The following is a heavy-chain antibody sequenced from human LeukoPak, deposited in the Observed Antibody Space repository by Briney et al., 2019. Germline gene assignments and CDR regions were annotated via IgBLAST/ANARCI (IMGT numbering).Heavy chain of an antibody. CDR3: ARASSIAAAGTGPPNWFDP. Sequence: GASVKVSCKPSGGTFSSYAISWVRQAPGQGLEWMGRIIPILGIANYAQKFQGRVTITADKSTSTAYMELSSLRSEDTAVYYCARASSIAAAGTGPPNWFDPWGQGTLVTVSS. CDR1: GGTFSSYA. V-gene: IGHV1-69*04. J-gene: IGHJ5*02. D-gene: IGHD6-13*01. CDR2: IIPILGIA.